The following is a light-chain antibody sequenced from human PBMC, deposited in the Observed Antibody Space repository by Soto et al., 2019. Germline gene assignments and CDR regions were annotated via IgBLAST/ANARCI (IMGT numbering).Light chain of an antibody. CDR2: GAS. CDR1: QSVDSTS. J-gene: IGKJ1*01. Sequence: EIVLTQSPGTLSLSPGERATLSCRASQSVDSTSFAWYQQIPGQAPRLVIYGASTRATGIPDRFSGSGSGTDFTLTISRLEPEDSAVYYCQQRKTFGQGTKVELK. V-gene: IGKV3-20*01. CDR3: QQRKT.